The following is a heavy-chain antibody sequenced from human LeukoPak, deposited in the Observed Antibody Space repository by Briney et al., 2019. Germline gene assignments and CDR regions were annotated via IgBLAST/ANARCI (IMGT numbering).Heavy chain of an antibody. CDR2: INHSGST. D-gene: IGHD6-19*01. CDR3: ARDGSRSSGWANDY. V-gene: IGHV4-59*12. J-gene: IGHJ4*02. Sequence: SETLSLTCTVAGDSISSFYWSWIRQPAGKGLEWIGEINHSGSTNYNPSLKSRVTISVDTSKNQFSLKLSSVTAADTAVYYCARDGSRSSGWANDYWGQGTLVTVSS. CDR1: GDSISSFY.